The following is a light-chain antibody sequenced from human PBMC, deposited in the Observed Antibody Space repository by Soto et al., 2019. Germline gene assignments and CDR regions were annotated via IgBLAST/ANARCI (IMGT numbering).Light chain of an antibody. CDR3: SSYTSSTFFV. J-gene: IGLJ1*01. CDR2: DVS. CDR1: SSDVGGYNY. V-gene: IGLV2-14*03. Sequence: QSVLTQPASVSESPGQSITFSCTGTSSDVGGYNYVSWYQQHPGKAPKLMIYDVSNRPSGVSNRFSGSKSGNTASLTISGLQTEDEADYYCSSYTSSTFFVFGTGTKV.